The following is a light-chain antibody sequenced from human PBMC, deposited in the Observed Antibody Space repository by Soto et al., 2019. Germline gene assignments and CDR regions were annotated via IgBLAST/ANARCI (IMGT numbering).Light chain of an antibody. CDR3: KQYGSSPWT. V-gene: IGKV3-20*01. CDR1: QSVSSSY. CDR2: GAS. J-gene: IGKJ1*01. Sequence: EIVLTQSPGTLSLSPGERATLSCRASQSVSSSYLAWYQQKPGQAPRLLIYGASSRATGIPDRFSGSGSGTDFTLTIRRLEPEDFAVYYCKQYGSSPWTFGQGTKVDI.